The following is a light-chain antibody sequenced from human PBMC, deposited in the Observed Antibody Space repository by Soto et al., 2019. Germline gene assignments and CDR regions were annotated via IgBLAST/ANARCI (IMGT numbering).Light chain of an antibody. V-gene: IGLV1-44*01. CDR2: TND. CDR3: AAWDDSLDGVV. CDR1: TSNIGTNT. J-gene: IGLJ2*01. Sequence: QPVLTQPPSASGTPGQKVTISCSGSTSNIGTNTVNWYQQVSGTAPKLLIYTNDQRPSGVPDRFSGSKSGSSASLAITGLQPEDEAAYYCAAWDDSLDGVVFGGGTKVTVL.